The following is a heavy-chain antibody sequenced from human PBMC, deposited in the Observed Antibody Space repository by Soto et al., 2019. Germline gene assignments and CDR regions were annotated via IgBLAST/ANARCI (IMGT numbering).Heavy chain of an antibody. CDR2: IYHGGST. CDR1: CGSITSANW. J-gene: IGHJ6*02. V-gene: IGHV4-4*02. Sequence: SETLSLTCAFSCGSITSANWWTWVRQPPGKGLEWIGEIYHGGSTSYNPSLKSRVTLSLDKFKNQFSLNLTSVTAADTAVYYCATLSFSYGVDVWGQGTTVTVSS. CDR3: ATLSFSYGVDV.